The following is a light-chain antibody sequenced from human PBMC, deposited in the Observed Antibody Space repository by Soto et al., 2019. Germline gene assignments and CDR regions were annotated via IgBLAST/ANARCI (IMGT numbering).Light chain of an antibody. CDR3: QHYNSYSEA. CDR1: QTISSW. V-gene: IGKV1-5*03. J-gene: IGKJ1*01. Sequence: DIQMTQSPSTLSGSVGDRVTITCRASQTISSWLAWYQQKPGKAPKLLIYKASTLKSGVPSRFSGSGSGTEFPLTNRRPPADDFGTYYCQHYNSYSEAFGQGTKEELK. CDR2: KAS.